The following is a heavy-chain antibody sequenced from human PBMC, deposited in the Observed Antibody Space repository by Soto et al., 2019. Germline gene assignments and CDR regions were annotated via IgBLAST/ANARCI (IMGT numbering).Heavy chain of an antibody. CDR1: GFTFSSYA. V-gene: IGHV3-23*01. CDR3: AKGGRYCSSTSCPSDAFDI. Sequence: EVQLLESGGGLVQPGGSLRLSCAASGFTFSSYAMSWVRQAPGKGLEWVSAISGSGGSTHYADSVKGRFTISRDNSKNTLYLQMNSLRAEDTAVYYCAKGGRYCSSTSCPSDAFDIWGQGTMVTVSS. CDR2: ISGSGGST. J-gene: IGHJ3*02. D-gene: IGHD2-2*01.